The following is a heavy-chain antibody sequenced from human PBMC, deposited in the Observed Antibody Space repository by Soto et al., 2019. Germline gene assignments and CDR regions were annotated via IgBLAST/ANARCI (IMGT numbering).Heavy chain of an antibody. CDR3: ARSACSSTSGWLDP. D-gene: IGHD2-2*01. CDR2: ISAYNGNT. J-gene: IGHJ5*02. V-gene: IGHV1-18*01. CDR1: GYTFTSYG. Sequence: QVQLVQSGAEVKKPGASVKVSCKASGYTFTSYGISWVRQAPGQGLEWMGWISAYNGNTHYAQKLQGRVTMTTDTAESTAYMELRSRRSDDTAVYYCARSACSSTSGWLDPWGQGTLVTVSS.